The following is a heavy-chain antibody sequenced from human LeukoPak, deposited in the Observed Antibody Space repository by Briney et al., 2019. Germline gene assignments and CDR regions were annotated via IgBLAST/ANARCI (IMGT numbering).Heavy chain of an antibody. CDR2: IRYDGSNK. D-gene: IGHD6-19*01. CDR1: GFTFSSYG. CDR3: AKEEYSSGWQPFDY. J-gene: IGHJ4*02. Sequence: GGSLRLSCAASGFTFSSYGMHWVRQAPGKGLEWVAFIRYDGSNKYYADSVKGRFTISRDNSKYTLYLQMNSLRAEDTAVYYCAKEEYSSGWQPFDYWGQGTLVTVSS. V-gene: IGHV3-30*02.